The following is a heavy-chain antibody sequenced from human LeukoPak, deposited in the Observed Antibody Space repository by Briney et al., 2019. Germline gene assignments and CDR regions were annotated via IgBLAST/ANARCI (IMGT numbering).Heavy chain of an antibody. CDR3: ARDLFFLPGVLWSGFDY. CDR1: GLTFSSYW. CDR2: IKQDGSEK. D-gene: IGHD7-27*01. Sequence: GGSLRLSCAASGLTFSSYWMSWVRQAPGKGLKWVANIKQDGSEKYYVDSVKGRFTISRDNAKNSLYLQMNSLRAEDTAVYYCARDLFFLPGVLWSGFDYWGQGTLVTVSS. J-gene: IGHJ4*02. V-gene: IGHV3-7*01.